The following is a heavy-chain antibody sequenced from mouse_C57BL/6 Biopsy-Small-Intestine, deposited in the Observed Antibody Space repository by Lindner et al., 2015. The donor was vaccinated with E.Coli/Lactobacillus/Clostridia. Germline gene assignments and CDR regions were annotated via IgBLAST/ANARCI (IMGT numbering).Heavy chain of an antibody. J-gene: IGHJ3*01. V-gene: IGHV14-4*01. CDR1: GFNIKDDY. Sequence: VQLQESGAELVRPGASVKLSCTASGFNIKDDYMHWVKQRPEQGLEWIGWIDPENGDTEYASKFQGKATITADTSSNTAYLQLSSLTSEDTAVYYCARGSYGNYASWFAYWGQGTLVTVSA. CDR3: ARGSYGNYASWFAY. CDR2: IDPENGDT. D-gene: IGHD2-10*02.